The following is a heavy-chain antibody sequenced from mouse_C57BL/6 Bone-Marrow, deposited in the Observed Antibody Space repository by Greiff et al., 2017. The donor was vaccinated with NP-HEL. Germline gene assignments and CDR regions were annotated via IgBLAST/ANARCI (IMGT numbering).Heavy chain of an antibody. CDR2: ISNGGGST. CDR1: GFTFSDYY. CDR3: ARLLWYFDV. D-gene: IGHD1-1*01. J-gene: IGHJ1*03. Sequence: EVKLVESGGGLVQPGGSLKLSCAASGFTFSDYYMYWVRQTPEKRLEWVAYISNGGGSTYYPDTVKGRFTISRDNAKNTLYLQMGRLKSEDTAMYYCARLLWYFDVWGTGTTVTVSS. V-gene: IGHV5-12*01.